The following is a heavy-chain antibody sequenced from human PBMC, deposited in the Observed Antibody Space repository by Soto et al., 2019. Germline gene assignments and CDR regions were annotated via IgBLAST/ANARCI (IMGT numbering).Heavy chain of an antibody. D-gene: IGHD2-15*01. Sequence: QVQLVQSGAEMKKPGASVTVSCKASGYTFSTYGITWVRQAPGQGLEWMGWISGYNGNTNYAQKLQGRVTMTTDTSTRTAYMELRSLRSDDTAVYYCARTGYCTGGSCTPFDYWGQGTLVTVSS. CDR1: GYTFSTYG. V-gene: IGHV1-18*01. CDR3: ARTGYCTGGSCTPFDY. J-gene: IGHJ4*02. CDR2: ISGYNGNT.